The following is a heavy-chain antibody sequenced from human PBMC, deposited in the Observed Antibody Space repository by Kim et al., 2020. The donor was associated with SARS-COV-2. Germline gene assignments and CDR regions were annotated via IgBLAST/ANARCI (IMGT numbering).Heavy chain of an antibody. D-gene: IGHD1-1*01. Sequence: SVKVSCKASGGTFSSYAISWVRQAPGQGLEWMGRIIPILGIANYAQKFQGRVTITADKSTSPAYMELSSLRSEDTAVYYCAEGPGTLPATGWEGWRHGTLVTVSA. CDR3: AEGPGTLPATGWEG. CDR1: GGTFSSYA. J-gene: IGHJ4*01. V-gene: IGHV1-69*04. CDR2: IIPILGIA.